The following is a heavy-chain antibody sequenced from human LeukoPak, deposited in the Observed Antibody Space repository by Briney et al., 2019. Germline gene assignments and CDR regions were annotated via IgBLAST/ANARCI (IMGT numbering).Heavy chain of an antibody. CDR2: INHSGST. Sequence: SETLSLTCAVYGGSFSGYYWSWIRQPPGKGLEWIGEINHSGSTNYNPSLKSRVTISVDTSKNQFSLKLSSVTAADTAVYYCAGSQQPPGDLAGFDPWGQGTLVTVSS. J-gene: IGHJ5*02. D-gene: IGHD1-1*01. CDR1: GGSFSGYY. V-gene: IGHV4-34*01. CDR3: AGSQQPPGDLAGFDP.